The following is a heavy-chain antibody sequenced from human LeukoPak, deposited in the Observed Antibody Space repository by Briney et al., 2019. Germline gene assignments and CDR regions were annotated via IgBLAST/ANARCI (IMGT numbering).Heavy chain of an antibody. CDR1: GGSIGSSSYY. V-gene: IGHV4-39*01. CDR2: MYYSGST. D-gene: IGHD3-22*01. J-gene: IGHJ4*02. Sequence: SETVSLTCTVSGGSIGSSSYYWGWIRQPPGKGLEWIGSMYYSGSTYYSPSLKSRVTISGDTSKSQFSLKLGSVTAADTAVYYCARYYYDSSGYYYLDYWGQGTLVTVSS. CDR3: ARYYYDSSGYYYLDY.